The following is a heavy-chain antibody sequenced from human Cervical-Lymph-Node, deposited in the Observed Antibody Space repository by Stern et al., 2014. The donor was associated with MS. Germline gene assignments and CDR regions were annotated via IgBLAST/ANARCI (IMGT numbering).Heavy chain of an antibody. CDR2: IIPIFGTA. D-gene: IGHD3/OR15-3a*01. J-gene: IGHJ6*02. V-gene: IGHV1-69*01. Sequence: QLVQSGAEVKKPWSSVKVSCKASGDTFSNYAISWVRQAPGQGLEWMGGIIPIFGTANYAQKFQGRVTITADESTSTAYMELSSLRSEDTAVYYCARDHDFGLAHGMDVWGQGTTVTVSS. CDR1: GDTFSNYA. CDR3: ARDHDFGLAHGMDV.